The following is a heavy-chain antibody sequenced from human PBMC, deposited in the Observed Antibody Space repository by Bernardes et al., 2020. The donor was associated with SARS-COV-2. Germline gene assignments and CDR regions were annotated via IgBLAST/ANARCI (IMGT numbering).Heavy chain of an antibody. CDR3: ARGLWLEWLAYFDY. CDR2: INHSGST. Sequence: SETLSLTCAVYGGSFSGYYWSWIRKPPGKGLEWIGEINHSGSTNYNPSLKSRVTISVDTSKNQFSLKLSSVTAADTAVYYCARGLWLEWLAYFDYWGQGTLGTVSS. V-gene: IGHV4-34*01. D-gene: IGHD3-3*01. CDR1: GGSFSGYY. J-gene: IGHJ4*02.